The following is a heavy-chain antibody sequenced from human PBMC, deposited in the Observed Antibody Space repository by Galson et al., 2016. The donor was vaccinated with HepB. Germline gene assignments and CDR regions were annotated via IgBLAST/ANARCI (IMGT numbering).Heavy chain of an antibody. Sequence: CAISGDSVSSISAAWNWIRQSPSRGLEWLGRIYYRSKWYNEYAVSVRSRITIKPDTSKNQFSLQLNSVTPEDTAVYYCARDLYYDFWSGYSKCMDVWGQGTTVTVSS. V-gene: IGHV6-1*01. D-gene: IGHD3-3*01. CDR1: GDSVSSISAA. CDR2: IYYRSKWYN. CDR3: ARDLYYDFWSGYSKCMDV. J-gene: IGHJ6*02.